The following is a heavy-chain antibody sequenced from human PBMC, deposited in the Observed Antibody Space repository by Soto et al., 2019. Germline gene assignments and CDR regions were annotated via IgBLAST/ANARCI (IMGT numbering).Heavy chain of an antibody. CDR2: MSPDGSVE. CDR1: GFIFSSCW. Sequence: EVQLVESGGGLVQPGESLRLSCAASGFIFSSCWMHWVRQAPGGGLEWVANMSPDGSVERYVDSVKGRFTISRDNAKKSLYLQMNALRAEDAALFYCALWCGGSNYWGQVIMVTVSS. CDR3: ALWCGGSNY. V-gene: IGHV3-7*01. J-gene: IGHJ4*02. D-gene: IGHD2-8*01.